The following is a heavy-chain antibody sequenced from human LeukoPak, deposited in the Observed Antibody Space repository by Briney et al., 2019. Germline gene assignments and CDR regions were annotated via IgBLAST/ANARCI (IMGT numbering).Heavy chain of an antibody. V-gene: IGHV4-59*01. CDR1: GGSLSSYY. Sequence: SETLSLTCTVSGGSLSSYYWSLIRQPPGKGLEWIGYIYYSGSTNYNPSLKSRVTISVDTSKNQFSLKLSSVTAADTAVYYCARVVCGGDCYYSYYYYYGMDVWGQGTTVTVSS. D-gene: IGHD2-21*02. J-gene: IGHJ6*02. CDR3: ARVVCGGDCYYSYYYYYGMDV. CDR2: IYYSGST.